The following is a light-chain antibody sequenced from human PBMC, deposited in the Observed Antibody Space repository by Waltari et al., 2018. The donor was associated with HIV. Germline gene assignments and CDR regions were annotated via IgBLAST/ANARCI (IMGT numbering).Light chain of an antibody. CDR1: NIGTKA. CDR2: NDI. J-gene: IGLJ2*01. Sequence: SYELTQPFSVSVALGQTARIPFGGSNIGTKAFPWYPQKPGQAPLLLIFNDIPRPSGVPERFSGSKSRNLATLTISGAQAGDEAAYYCQVWHYTVVFGGGTKVTV. V-gene: IGLV3-9*01. CDR3: QVWHYTVV.